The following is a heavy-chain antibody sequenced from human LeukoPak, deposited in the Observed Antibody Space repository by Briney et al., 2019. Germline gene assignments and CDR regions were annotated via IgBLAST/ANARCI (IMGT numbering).Heavy chain of an antibody. Sequence: LAGGSLRLSCAASGFIFSDQNMNWVRQAPGKGLEWVAVIWYDGSNKYYADSVKGRFTISRDNSKNTLYLQMNSLRAEDTAVYYCARDYCGGDCKYFQHWGQGTLVTVSS. J-gene: IGHJ1*01. D-gene: IGHD2-21*02. CDR3: ARDYCGGDCKYFQH. CDR2: IWYDGSNK. V-gene: IGHV3-33*08. CDR1: GFIFSDQN.